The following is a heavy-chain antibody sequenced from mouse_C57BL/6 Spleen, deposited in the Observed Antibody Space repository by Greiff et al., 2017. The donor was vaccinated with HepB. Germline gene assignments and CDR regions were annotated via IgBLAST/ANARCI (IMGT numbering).Heavy chain of an antibody. CDR2: ISSGSSTI. Sequence: EVKLMESGGGLVKPGGSLKLSCAASGFTFSDYGMHWVRQAPEKGLEWVAYISSGSSTIYYADTVKGRFTITRDKAKNTLFLQMTSLRSEDTAMYYCARSHRYAMDDWGQGTSVTVSS. CDR3: ARSHRYAMDD. J-gene: IGHJ4*01. CDR1: GFTFSDYG. V-gene: IGHV5-17*01.